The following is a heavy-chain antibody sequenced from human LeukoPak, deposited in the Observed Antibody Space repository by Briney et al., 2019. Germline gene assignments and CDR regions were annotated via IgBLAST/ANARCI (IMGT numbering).Heavy chain of an antibody. CDR3: ASDDYVWGSYRRFDY. CDR1: GGSISSSSYY. V-gene: IGHV4-39*01. D-gene: IGHD3-16*02. Sequence: SETLSLTCTVSGGSISSSSYYWGWIRQPPGKGLEWIGNIYYSGSTYYNPSLKSRVTISVDTSKNQFSLKLSSVTAADTAVYYCASDDYVWGSYRRFDYWGQGTLVTVSS. CDR2: IYYSGST. J-gene: IGHJ4*02.